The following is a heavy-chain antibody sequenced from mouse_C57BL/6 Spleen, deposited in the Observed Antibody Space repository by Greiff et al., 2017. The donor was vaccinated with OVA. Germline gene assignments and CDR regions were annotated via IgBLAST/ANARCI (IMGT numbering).Heavy chain of an antibody. CDR1: GYTFTSYW. D-gene: IGHD1-1*01. CDR2: IHPNSGST. Sequence: QVQLQQPGAELVKPGASVKLSCKASGYTFTSYWMHWVKQRPGQGLEWIGMIHPNSGSTNYNEKFKSKATLTVDKSSSTAYMQLSSLTSEDSAVYYCARGGYYYGSSPYYAMDYWGQGTSVTVSS. J-gene: IGHJ4*01. V-gene: IGHV1-64*01. CDR3: ARGGYYYGSSPYYAMDY.